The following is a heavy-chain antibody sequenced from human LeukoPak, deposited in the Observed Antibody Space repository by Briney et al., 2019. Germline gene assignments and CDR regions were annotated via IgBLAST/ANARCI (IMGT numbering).Heavy chain of an antibody. V-gene: IGHV3-48*01. CDR1: GFTFSSYS. J-gene: IGHJ4*02. Sequence: GGSLRLSCAASGFTFSSYSMNWVCRAPGKGLEWVSYISSSSTIYYADSVKGRFTISRDNAKNSLYLQMNSLRAEDTAVYYCARERGEYGGKRPFDYWGQGTLVTVSS. CDR3: ARERGEYGGKRPFDY. D-gene: IGHD4-23*01. CDR2: ISSSSTI.